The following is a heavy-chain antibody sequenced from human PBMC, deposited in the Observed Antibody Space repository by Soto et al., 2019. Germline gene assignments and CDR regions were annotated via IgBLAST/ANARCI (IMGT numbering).Heavy chain of an antibody. D-gene: IGHD5-18*01. CDR2: IYYSGST. J-gene: IGHJ4*02. Sequence: QVQLQESGPGLVKPSETLSLTCTVSGGSISSYHWSWIRQPPGKGLEWIGYIYYSGSTNYNPSLKIRVTISVDTSKNQFSLKLSSVTAADTAVYYCARAGTAMVTIDYWGQGTLVTVSS. V-gene: IGHV4-59*01. CDR3: ARAGTAMVTIDY. CDR1: GGSISSYH.